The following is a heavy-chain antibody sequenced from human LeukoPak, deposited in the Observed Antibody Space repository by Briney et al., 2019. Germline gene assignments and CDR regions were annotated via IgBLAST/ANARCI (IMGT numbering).Heavy chain of an antibody. J-gene: IGHJ4*02. CDR1: GFTFSTYE. V-gene: IGHV3-48*03. CDR2: ITGSGSPI. CDR3: VTHSSSADY. Sequence: SGGSLRLSCAASGFTFSTYEMKWVRQAPGKGLEWVSYITGSGSPIYYADFVKGRFTISRDNAKNSLSLQMNSLRADDTAIYFCVTHSSSADYWGQGTLVTVSS. D-gene: IGHD6-6*01.